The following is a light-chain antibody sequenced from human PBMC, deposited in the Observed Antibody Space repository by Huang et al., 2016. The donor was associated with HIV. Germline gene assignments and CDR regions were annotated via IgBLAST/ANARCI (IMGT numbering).Light chain of an antibody. CDR3: QHYGSSPFT. CDR2: GAS. CDR1: QSVSSSY. Sequence: DIVLMQSPGTLSLSPGERATLSCRASQSVSSSYLGWYQQKPGQAPRLLSYGASSRASAIPDRFSGSGSGTDFTLTISRLEPEDFAVYYCQHYGSSPFTFGPGTKVDIK. J-gene: IGKJ3*01. V-gene: IGKV3-20*01.